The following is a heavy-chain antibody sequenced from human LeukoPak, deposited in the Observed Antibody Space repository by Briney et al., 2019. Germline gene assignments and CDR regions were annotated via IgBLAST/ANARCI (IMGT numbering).Heavy chain of an antibody. CDR3: ARDTYCSSTSCSYYDFWSGYYTVGDY. D-gene: IGHD3-3*01. Sequence: ASVKVSCKASGYTFNSYGISWVRQAPGQGLEWMGWISGNNGNTNYARKLQGRVTVTTDTSTSTAYMELRSLRSDDTAVYYCARDTYCSSTSCSYYDFWSGYYTVGDYWGQGTLVTVSS. CDR1: GYTFNSYG. J-gene: IGHJ4*02. CDR2: ISGNNGNT. V-gene: IGHV1-18*01.